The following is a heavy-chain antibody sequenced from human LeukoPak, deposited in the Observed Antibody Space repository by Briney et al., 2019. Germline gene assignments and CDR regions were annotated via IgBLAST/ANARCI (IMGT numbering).Heavy chain of an antibody. CDR2: ISGSGGST. J-gene: IGHJ6*02. D-gene: IGHD5-18*01. CDR1: GFTFSSYA. Sequence: GGSLRPSCAASGFTFSSYAMSWVRQAPGKGLEWVSAISGSGGSTYYADSVKGRFTISRDNSKNTLYLQMNSLRAEDTAVYYCARYGGDSYGYYYGMDVWGQGTTVTVSS. V-gene: IGHV3-23*01. CDR3: ARYGGDSYGYYYGMDV.